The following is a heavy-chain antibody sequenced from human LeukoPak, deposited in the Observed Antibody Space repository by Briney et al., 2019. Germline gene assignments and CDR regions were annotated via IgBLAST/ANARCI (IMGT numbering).Heavy chain of an antibody. V-gene: IGHV3-30*18. D-gene: IGHD6-19*01. Sequence: GGSLGLSCAASGFTFSSYGMHWVRQAPGKGLEWVAVISYDGSNKYYAGSVKGRFTISRDNSKNTLYLQMNSLRAEDTAVYYCAKVIVAVDGLYYYYYGMDVWGQGTTVTVSS. CDR1: GFTFSSYG. CDR2: ISYDGSNK. CDR3: AKVIVAVDGLYYYYYGMDV. J-gene: IGHJ6*02.